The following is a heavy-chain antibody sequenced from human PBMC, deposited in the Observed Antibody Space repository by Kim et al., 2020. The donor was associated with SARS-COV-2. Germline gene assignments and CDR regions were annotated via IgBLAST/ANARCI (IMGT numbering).Heavy chain of an antibody. CDR3: ASSKTYDSSGYYYNAFDI. CDR1: GGSVSSGSYY. CDR2: IYYSGST. Sequence: SETLSLTCTVSGGSVSSGSYYWSWIRQPPGKGLEWIGYIYYSGSTNYNPSLKSRVTISVDTSKNQFSLKLSSVTAADTAVYYCASSKTYDSSGYYYNAFDIWGQGTMVTVSS. J-gene: IGHJ3*02. D-gene: IGHD3-22*01. V-gene: IGHV4-61*01.